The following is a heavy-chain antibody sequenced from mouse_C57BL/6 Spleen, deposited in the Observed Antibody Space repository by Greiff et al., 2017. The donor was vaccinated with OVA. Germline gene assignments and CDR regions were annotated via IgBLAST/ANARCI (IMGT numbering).Heavy chain of an antibody. CDR3: ARGNHYYVSSYAMDY. CDR1: GYTFTSYW. V-gene: IGHV1-55*01. J-gene: IGHJ4*01. D-gene: IGHD1-1*01. Sequence: QVQLQQPGAELVKPGASVKMSCKASGYTFTSYWLTWVKQRPGQGLEWIGDIYPGSGSTKYNEKFKSKATLTVDTYYSTAYMQLSSLTSDDSAVDYCARGNHYYVSSYAMDYWGQGTSVTVSS. CDR2: IYPGSGST.